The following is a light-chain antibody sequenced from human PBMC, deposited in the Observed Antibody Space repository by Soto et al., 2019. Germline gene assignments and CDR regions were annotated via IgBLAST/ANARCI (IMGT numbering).Light chain of an antibody. J-gene: IGLJ1*01. CDR3: CSRVRGHSNSYV. CDR2: DVS. CDR1: SSDVGSYDL. V-gene: IGLV2-23*02. Sequence: QSALTQPASVSGSPGQSITISCTGTSSDVGSYDLVSWYQQHPGKAPKLMIYDVSKRPSGVSNRFSGSKSGNTASLTISGLQAEVEDDYYCCSRVRGHSNSYVFGVGTKLTVL.